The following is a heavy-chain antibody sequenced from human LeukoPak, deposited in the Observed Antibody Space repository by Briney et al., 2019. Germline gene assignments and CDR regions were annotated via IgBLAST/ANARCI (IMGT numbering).Heavy chain of an antibody. J-gene: IGHJ5*02. CDR3: AKDRCSSTSCYRFDP. V-gene: IGHV3-33*06. D-gene: IGHD2-2*02. CDR2: IWYDGSNK. CDR1: GFTFSSYG. Sequence: GGSLRLSCAASGFTFSSYGMHWVRQAPGKGLEWVAVIWYDGSNKYYADSVKGRFTISRDNSKNTLYVQMNSLRAEDTAVYYCAKDRCSSTSCYRFDPWGQGTPVTVSS.